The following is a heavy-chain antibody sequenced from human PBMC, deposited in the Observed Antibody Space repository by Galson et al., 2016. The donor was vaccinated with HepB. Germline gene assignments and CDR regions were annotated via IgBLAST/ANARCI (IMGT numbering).Heavy chain of an antibody. J-gene: IGHJ4*02. CDR3: VRDLAPAGLTPDY. V-gene: IGHV3-30-3*01. CDR1: GFTFSRYW. Sequence: LRLSCAASGFTFSRYWMHWVRQAPGKGLAWVAIISYDGSNKFYADSVRGRFTISRDNSKNTLFLQMHSLRTEDTAIYYCVRDLAPAGLTPDYWGQGTLVTVSS. D-gene: IGHD4-23*01. CDR2: ISYDGSNK.